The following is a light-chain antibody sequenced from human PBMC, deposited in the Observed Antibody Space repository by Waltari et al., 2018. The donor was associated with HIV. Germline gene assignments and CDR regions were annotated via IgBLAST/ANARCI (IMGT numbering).Light chain of an antibody. CDR2: SNY. CDR1: SSNIGSNI. Sequence: QSVLTQPPSASGTPGQRVTISCSGSSSNIGSNIVNWFQQLPGTAPKLLIYSNYQRPSGVPGRFSGSKSGTSASLAISGLQSEDEADYYCAAWDDSLNGPVFGGGTKLTVL. V-gene: IGLV1-44*01. CDR3: AAWDDSLNGPV. J-gene: IGLJ2*01.